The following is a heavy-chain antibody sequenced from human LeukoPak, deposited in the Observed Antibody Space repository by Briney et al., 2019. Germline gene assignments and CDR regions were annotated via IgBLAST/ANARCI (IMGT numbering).Heavy chain of an antibody. Sequence: SETLSLTCTVSGGSISSSSYYWGWIRQPPGKGLEWIGSIYYSGSTYYNPYLKSRVTISVDTPKNQFSLKLSSVTAADTAVYYCARRGSGSGSYYSYYMDVWGKGTTVTVSS. V-gene: IGHV4-39*01. J-gene: IGHJ6*03. D-gene: IGHD3-10*01. CDR3: ARRGSGSGSYYSYYMDV. CDR1: GGSISSSSYY. CDR2: IYYSGST.